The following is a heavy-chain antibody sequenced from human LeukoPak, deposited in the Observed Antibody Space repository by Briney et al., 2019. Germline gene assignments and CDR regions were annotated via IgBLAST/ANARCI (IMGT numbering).Heavy chain of an antibody. CDR2: IYSSGST. D-gene: IGHD4-17*01. CDR3: SRMGNPATVTTDY. V-gene: IGHV4-59*01. CDR1: GGSMRNYY. Sequence: SETLSLTCTVSGGSMRNYYWSWIRQPPGKGLEWIGYIYSSGSTNYNPSLESRVTISVDTSENQFSLKLYSVTAADTAVYYCSRMGNPATVTTDYWGQGTLVTVSS. J-gene: IGHJ4*02.